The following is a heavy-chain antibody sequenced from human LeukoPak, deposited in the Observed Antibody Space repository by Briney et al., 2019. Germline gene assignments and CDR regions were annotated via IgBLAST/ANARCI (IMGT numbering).Heavy chain of an antibody. J-gene: IGHJ4*02. Sequence: GGSLRLSCTASGFTFSSYWMSWVRQAPGKGLEWVANIKQDGSEKYYVDSVKGRFTISRDNAKNSLYLQMNSLRAEDTAVYYCARNTYYYDSSGYYALDYWGQGTLVTVSS. CDR1: GFTFSSYW. CDR3: ARNTYYYDSSGYYALDY. V-gene: IGHV3-7*01. D-gene: IGHD3-22*01. CDR2: IKQDGSEK.